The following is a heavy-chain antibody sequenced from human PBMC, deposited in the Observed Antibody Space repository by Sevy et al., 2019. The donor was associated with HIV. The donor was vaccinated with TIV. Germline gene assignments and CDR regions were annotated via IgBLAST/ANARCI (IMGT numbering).Heavy chain of an antibody. CDR2: INEDGSTK. CDR1: GFTFSSYW. D-gene: IGHD1-26*01. J-gene: IGHJ4*02. Sequence: GGSLRLSCAASGFTFSSYWMTWVRQAPGKGLEWVANINEDGSTKYYLDSVKGRFTISRDNAENSVFLQMNSLRVEDTAVYYCVRALLKADSLWGQGTLVTVSS. CDR3: VRALLKADSL. V-gene: IGHV3-7*01.